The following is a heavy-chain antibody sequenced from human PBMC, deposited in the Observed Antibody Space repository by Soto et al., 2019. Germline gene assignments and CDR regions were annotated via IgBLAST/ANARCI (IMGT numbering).Heavy chain of an antibody. CDR1: GFTVSSNY. D-gene: IGHD5-18*01. CDR2: IYSGGST. Sequence: EVQLVESGGGLVQPGGSLRLSCAASGFTVSSNYMSWVRQAPGKGLEWVSVIYSGGSTYYADSVKGRFTISRDNSKNTLYLQMNSLRAEDMAVYYCAREGTEGYSYRSRYSDYWGQGTLVTVSS. J-gene: IGHJ4*02. V-gene: IGHV3-66*01. CDR3: AREGTEGYSYRSRYSDY.